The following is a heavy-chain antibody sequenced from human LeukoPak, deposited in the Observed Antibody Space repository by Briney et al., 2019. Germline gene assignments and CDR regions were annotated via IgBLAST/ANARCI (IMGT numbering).Heavy chain of an antibody. J-gene: IGHJ3*01. CDR1: GGSISSYY. CDR3: TNGGSGSGDAFDF. D-gene: IGHD3-10*01. Sequence: SSETLSLTCTVSGGSISSYYWSWIRQPPGKGLEWIGRIYYTGSTNYNPSLKGRVTILVDTSKNQFSLKMTSVGAADTAVYYCTNGGSGSGDAFDFWGQGTIVTVSS. CDR2: IYYTGST. V-gene: IGHV4-59*13.